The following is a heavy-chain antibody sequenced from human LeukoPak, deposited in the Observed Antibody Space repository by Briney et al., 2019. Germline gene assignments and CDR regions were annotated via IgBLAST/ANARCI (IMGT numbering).Heavy chain of an antibody. CDR3: AKGQYASGWNSGNY. J-gene: IGHJ4*02. CDR1: GFTLSSYA. CDR2: ISGGHGGT. Sequence: GGSLRFSCAASGFTLSSYAMSWVRQAPGKGLEWVSSISGGHGGTYYADSVKGRFTISRDDSKNTLYLQVNSLRAEDTAVYYCAKGQYASGWNSGNYWGQGTLVTVSS. D-gene: IGHD1/OR15-1a*01. V-gene: IGHV3-23*01.